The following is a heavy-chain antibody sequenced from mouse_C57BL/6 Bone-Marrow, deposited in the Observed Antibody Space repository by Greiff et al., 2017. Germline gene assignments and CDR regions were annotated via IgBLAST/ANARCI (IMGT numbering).Heavy chain of an antibody. V-gene: IGHV14-4*01. CDR2: IDPENGDT. CDR1: GFNIKDDY. Sequence: VQLQQSGAELVRPGASVKLSCTASGFNIKDDYMHWVKQRPEQGLEWIGWIDPENGDTEYASKFQGKATITADTSSNTAYLQLSSLTSEDTAVYYCTRDDCVAWFAYWGQGTLVTVSA. CDR3: TRDDCVAWFAY. J-gene: IGHJ3*01. D-gene: IGHD2-4*01.